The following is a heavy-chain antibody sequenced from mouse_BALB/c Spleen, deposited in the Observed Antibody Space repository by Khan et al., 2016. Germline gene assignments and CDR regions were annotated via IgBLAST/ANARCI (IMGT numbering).Heavy chain of an antibody. CDR3: AGDDYDGGFDY. Sequence: QVQLKESGPGLVAPSQSLSITCTVSGFSLTGYGVNWVRQSPGKGLEWLGMIWGDGSTDYNSALISRLSISKDNSKSKAFLKMNSLLTDDAARYYSAGDDYDGGFDYWGQGTTLTVSS. CDR2: IWGDGST. J-gene: IGHJ2*01. D-gene: IGHD2-4*01. CDR1: GFSLTGYG. V-gene: IGHV2-6-7*01.